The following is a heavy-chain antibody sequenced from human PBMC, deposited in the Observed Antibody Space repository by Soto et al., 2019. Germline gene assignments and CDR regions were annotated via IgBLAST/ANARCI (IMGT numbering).Heavy chain of an antibody. CDR3: ARVSARHFDF. V-gene: IGHV3-48*02. J-gene: IGHJ4*02. CDR2: ISTGRTAI. CDR1: GFTLTSYD. D-gene: IGHD6-25*01. Sequence: PGGSLRLSCAASGFTLTSYDMTWVRQAPGKGLEWISHISTGRTAIYYADSVKGRFTISRDHAENSLFLHMHSLRDEDTAVYYCARVSARHFDFWGRGTLVTVSS.